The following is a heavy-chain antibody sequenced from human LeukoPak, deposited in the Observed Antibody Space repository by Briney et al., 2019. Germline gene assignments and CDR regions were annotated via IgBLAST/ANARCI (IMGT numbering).Heavy chain of an antibody. CDR2: VNDRGTGT. V-gene: IGHV3-23*01. D-gene: IGHD5-18*01. CDR1: GFTFSNYS. J-gene: IGHJ6*03. Sequence: GGSLRLSCAASGFTFSNYSMSWVRQAPGKGLEWVSTVNDRGTGTYYADSVKGRFTISRDNSKNTLSLQMISLRAEDTALNYCAKGLKTAVGPYMGYHYYMDVWGKGTTVTVSS. CDR3: AKGLKTAVGPYMGYHYYMDV.